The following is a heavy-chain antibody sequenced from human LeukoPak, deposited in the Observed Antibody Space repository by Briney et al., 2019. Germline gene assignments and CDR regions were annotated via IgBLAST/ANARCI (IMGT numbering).Heavy chain of an antibody. Sequence: GGSLRLSCAASGFTFSSYGMHWVRQAPGKGLEWVAVISYDGSNKYYADSVKGRFTISRDNSKNTLYLQMNSLRAEDTAVYYCAKDGDPYTGSYWGSARGYYFDYWGQGTLVTVSS. CDR1: GFTFSSYG. D-gene: IGHD1-26*01. V-gene: IGHV3-30*18. CDR2: ISYDGSNK. J-gene: IGHJ4*02. CDR3: AKDGDPYTGSYWGSARGYYFDY.